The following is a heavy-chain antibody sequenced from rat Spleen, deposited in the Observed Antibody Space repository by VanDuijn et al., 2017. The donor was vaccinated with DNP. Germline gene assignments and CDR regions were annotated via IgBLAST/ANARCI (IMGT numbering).Heavy chain of an antibody. CDR3: ARDRITSFDY. Sequence: EVQLVESGGDLVQPGRSLKLSCVVSGFTFNNYWMTWLRQVPGKGLEWVASITSSGGSTYYPDSVQGRFTISRDNAKDTLYLQMNSLRSEETANYSCARDRITSFDYWGQGVMVTVSS. J-gene: IGHJ2*01. CDR1: GFTFNNYW. CDR2: ITSSGGST. D-gene: IGHD1-10*01. V-gene: IGHV5-31*01.